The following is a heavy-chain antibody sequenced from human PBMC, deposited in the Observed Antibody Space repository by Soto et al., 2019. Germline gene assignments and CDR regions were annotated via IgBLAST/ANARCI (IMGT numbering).Heavy chain of an antibody. V-gene: IGHV3-30-3*01. Sequence: ESGGGVVQPGRSLRLSCAASGFTFSSYAMHWVRQAPGKGLEWVAVISYDGSNKYYADSVKGRFTISRDNSKNTLYLQMNSLRAEDTAVYYCARVGSGWYFDLWGRGTLATVSS. J-gene: IGHJ2*01. CDR1: GFTFSSYA. CDR2: ISYDGSNK. D-gene: IGHD1-1*01. CDR3: ARVGSGWYFDL.